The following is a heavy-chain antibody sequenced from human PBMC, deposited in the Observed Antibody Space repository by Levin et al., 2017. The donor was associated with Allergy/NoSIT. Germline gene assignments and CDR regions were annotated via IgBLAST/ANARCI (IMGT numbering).Heavy chain of an antibody. J-gene: IGHJ5*02. CDR3: ARGGRRIPPPFDP. CDR2: IYYSGST. CDR1: GGSISSYY. V-gene: IGHV4-59*01. D-gene: IGHD2-21*01. Sequence: SQTLSLTCTVSGGSISSYYWSWIRQPPGKGLEWIGYIYYSGSTNYNPSLKSRVTISVDTSKNQFSLKLSSVTAADTAVYYCARGGRRIPPPFDPWGQGTLVTVSS.